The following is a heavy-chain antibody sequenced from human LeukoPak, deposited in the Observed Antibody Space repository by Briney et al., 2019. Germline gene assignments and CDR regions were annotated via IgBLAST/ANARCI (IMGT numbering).Heavy chain of an antibody. D-gene: IGHD5-18*01. CDR1: GFTFSSYW. CDR2: INSDGSST. J-gene: IGHJ4*02. CDR3: ARSLRIQLWLLGY. V-gene: IGHV3-74*01. Sequence: GGSLRLSCTASGFTFSSYWMHCVRQAPGKGLVWVSRINSDGSSTSYADSVKGRFTISRDNSKNTLYLQMNSLRAEDTAVYYCARSLRIQLWLLGYWGQGTLVTVSS.